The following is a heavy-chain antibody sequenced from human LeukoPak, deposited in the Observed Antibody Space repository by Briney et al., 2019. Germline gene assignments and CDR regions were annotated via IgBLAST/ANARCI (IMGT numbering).Heavy chain of an antibody. CDR1: GYIFTGYY. V-gene: IGHV1-2*02. CDR3: ARGAGQQRLAHFDY. J-gene: IGHJ4*02. CDR2: INPNNGGT. D-gene: IGHD6-13*01. Sequence: GASVKVSCKASGYIFTGYYMHWVRQAPGQGLEWMGWINPNNGGTKSAQKFQGRVTMTRDTSISTAYMELSSLRSDDTAIYYCARGAGQQRLAHFDYWGQGTLVTVSS.